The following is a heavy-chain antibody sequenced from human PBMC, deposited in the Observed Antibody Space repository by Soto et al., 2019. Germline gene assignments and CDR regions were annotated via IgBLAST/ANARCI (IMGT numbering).Heavy chain of an antibody. D-gene: IGHD3-10*01. Sequence: ASVKVSCKASGVNFSNSGISWVRQAPGQGLEYMGGIVPLFGTTNYAHKFRGRVTITADESTSTVYMEVSSLKSEDTAVYFCARASGRSWYNWFDPWGQGTLVTVS. CDR2: IVPLFGTT. CDR1: GVNFSNSG. J-gene: IGHJ5*02. V-gene: IGHV1-69*13. CDR3: ARASGRSWYNWFDP.